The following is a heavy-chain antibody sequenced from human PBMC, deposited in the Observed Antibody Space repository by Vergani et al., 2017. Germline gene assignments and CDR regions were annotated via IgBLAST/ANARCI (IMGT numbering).Heavy chain of an antibody. CDR1: GYSISSGYY. J-gene: IGHJ5*02. Sequence: QVQLQESGPGLVKPSETLSLTCTVSGYSISSGYYWGWIRQPPGKGLEWIGSIYHSGSTYYNLSLRSRVTLSVDTSKNQFSLTLSSVTAADTAVYYCARDSGGNVRGSYEACFDPWGQGTLVTVSS. V-gene: IGHV4-38-2*02. D-gene: IGHD3-16*01. CDR3: ARDSGGNVRGSYEACFDP. CDR2: IYHSGST.